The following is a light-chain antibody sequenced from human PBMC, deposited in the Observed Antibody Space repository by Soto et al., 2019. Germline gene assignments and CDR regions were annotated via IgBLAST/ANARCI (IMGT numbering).Light chain of an antibody. CDR3: QQRYISLT. J-gene: IGKJ4*01. CDR2: DAS. Sequence: IVLTQSPATLSLSPGERATLSCRAGQSIRTYLAWYQQKSGQAPRLLIYDASNRATGTPARFSGSGSGTDFTLTISSLEPEDSAVYYCQQRYISLTFGGGTKVEIK. V-gene: IGKV3-11*01. CDR1: QSIRTY.